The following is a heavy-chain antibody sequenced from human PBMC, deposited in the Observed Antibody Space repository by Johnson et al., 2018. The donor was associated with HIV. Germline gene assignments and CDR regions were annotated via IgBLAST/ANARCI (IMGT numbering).Heavy chain of an antibody. CDR3: AREYSSLSQDAFDI. CDR1: GFTF. Sequence: HVQLVESGGGVVQPGRSLRLSCAASGFTFRQAPGRGLELEALIWCGGSNKYNADSVKGRFTISRDNSKNTLYLQMNSLRAEDTAVYYCAREYSSLSQDAFDIWGQGTMVTVSS. J-gene: IGHJ3*02. V-gene: IGHV3-33*01. D-gene: IGHD6-6*01. CDR2: IWCGGSNK.